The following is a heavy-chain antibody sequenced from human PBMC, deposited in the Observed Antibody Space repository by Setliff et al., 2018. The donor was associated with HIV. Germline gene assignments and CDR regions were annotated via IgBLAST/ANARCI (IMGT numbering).Heavy chain of an antibody. CDR3: ATDLLWFGELVTSNAFDI. Sequence: GGSLRLSCAASGFTFSSYWMSWVRQAPGKGLEWVANIKQDGSENYYVDSVKGRFTISRDNAKNSLYLQMNSLRAEDTAVYYCATDLLWFGELVTSNAFDIWGQGTMVTVSS. CDR2: IKQDGSEN. D-gene: IGHD3-10*01. CDR1: GFTFSSYW. V-gene: IGHV3-7*01. J-gene: IGHJ3*02.